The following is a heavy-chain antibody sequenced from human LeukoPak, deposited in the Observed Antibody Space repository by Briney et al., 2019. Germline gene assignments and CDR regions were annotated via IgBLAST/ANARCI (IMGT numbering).Heavy chain of an antibody. J-gene: IGHJ6*03. Sequence: SETLSLTCTVSGYSITSGYYWGWIRQPPGKGLEWIGSIYHTGSTNYNPSLKSRVTMSVDTSKNQFSLKLSSVTAADTAVYYCARALVDYYYHMDVWGKGTTVTISS. CDR2: IYHTGST. CDR1: GYSITSGYY. V-gene: IGHV4-38-2*02. CDR3: ARALVDYYYHMDV.